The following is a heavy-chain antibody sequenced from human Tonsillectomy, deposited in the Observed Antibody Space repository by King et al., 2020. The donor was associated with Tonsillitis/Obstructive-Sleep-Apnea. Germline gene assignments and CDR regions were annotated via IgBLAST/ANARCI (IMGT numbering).Heavy chain of an antibody. V-gene: IGHV3-30*03. CDR2: ISYDGSDK. D-gene: IGHD3-16*01. CDR1: GFTFSNYA. CDR3: ASDGRGSGGLFDYIDY. J-gene: IGHJ4*01. Sequence: VQLVESGGGVVQPGRSLRLSCAASGFTFSNYAMHWVRQAPGKGLEWVAVISYDGSDKNYADSVKGRFTISRDNSKNTLYLQMHSLRAEDTAVYYCASDGRGSGGLFDYIDYWGPGILVTVSS.